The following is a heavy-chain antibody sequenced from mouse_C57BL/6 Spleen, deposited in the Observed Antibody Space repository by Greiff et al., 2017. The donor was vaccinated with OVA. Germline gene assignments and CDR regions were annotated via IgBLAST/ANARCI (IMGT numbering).Heavy chain of an antibody. CDR3: ARSPITTVVPYYFDY. CDR2: IYPGSGNT. Sequence: VQRVESGPELVKPGASVKISCKASGYTFTDYYINWVKQRPGQGLEWIGWIYPGSGNTKYNEKFKGKATLTVDTSSSTAYMQLSSLTSEDSAVYFCARSPITTVVPYYFDYWGQGTTLTVSS. J-gene: IGHJ2*01. CDR1: GYTFTDYY. D-gene: IGHD1-1*01. V-gene: IGHV1-84*01.